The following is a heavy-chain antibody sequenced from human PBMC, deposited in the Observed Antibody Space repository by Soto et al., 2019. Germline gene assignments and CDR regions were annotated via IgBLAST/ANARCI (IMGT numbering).Heavy chain of an antibody. D-gene: IGHD3-22*01. CDR1: GFTFSDYY. J-gene: IGHJ4*02. CDR2: ISSSSSYT. CDR3: ARDSRGRRPDY. V-gene: IGHV3-11*06. Sequence: QVQLVESGGGFVKPGGSLRLSCAASGFTFSDYYMSWIRQAPGKGLEWVSYISSSSSYTNYADSVKGRFTSSRDNAKNSLYLQINSLRAEDTAVYYCARDSRGRRPDYWGQGTLVTVSS.